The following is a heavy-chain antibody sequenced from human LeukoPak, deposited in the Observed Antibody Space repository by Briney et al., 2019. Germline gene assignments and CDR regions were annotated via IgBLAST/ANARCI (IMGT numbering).Heavy chain of an antibody. CDR2: IYSGGTT. V-gene: IGHV3-66*01. Sequence: GGSLRLSCAASGFTVSRNYMSWVRQAPGKGLEWVSVIYSGGTTYYADSVKGRFTISRDNSKNTLYLQMNSLRAEDTAVYYCARGYYDFLTGYLYFFDYWGQGTLVTVSS. CDR1: GFTVSRNY. J-gene: IGHJ4*02. CDR3: ARGYYDFLTGYLYFFDY. D-gene: IGHD3-9*01.